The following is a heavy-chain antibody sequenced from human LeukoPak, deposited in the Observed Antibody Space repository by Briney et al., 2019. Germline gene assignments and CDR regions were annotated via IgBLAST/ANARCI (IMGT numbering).Heavy chain of an antibody. CDR3: ASCTGYSSGWYGESVYYYYYMDV. D-gene: IGHD6-19*01. CDR1: VLSSTSFG. Sequence: ASVKLSCKVSVLSSTSFGISWVRQAPRQGVEWMGWISAYNGNTNYAQKLQGRVTMTTDTSTSTASVDLRRLRSDDTAVYYCASCTGYSSGWYGESVYYYYYMDVWGKGTTVTVSS. V-gene: IGHV1-18*01. J-gene: IGHJ6*03. CDR2: ISAYNGNT.